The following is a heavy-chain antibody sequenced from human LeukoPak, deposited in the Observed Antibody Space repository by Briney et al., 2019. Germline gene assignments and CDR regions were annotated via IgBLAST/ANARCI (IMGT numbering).Heavy chain of an antibody. CDR2: IYHSGST. CDR1: GFTFSSYAM. Sequence: GSLRLSCAASGFTFSSYAMSWVRQAPGKGLEWIGEIYHSGSTNYNPSLKSRVTISVDTSKNQFSLKLSSVTAADTAVYYCARVSERRYSSFDYWGQGTLVTVSS. V-gene: IGHV4-4*02. CDR3: ARVSERRYSSFDY. J-gene: IGHJ4*02. D-gene: IGHD5-18*01.